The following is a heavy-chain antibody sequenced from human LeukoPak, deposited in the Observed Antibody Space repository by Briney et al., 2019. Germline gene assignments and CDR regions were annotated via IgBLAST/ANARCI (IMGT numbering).Heavy chain of an antibody. CDR2: IKQDGSEK. Sequence: GGSLRLSCAASGFTFSSYWMSWVRQAPGKGLEWVANIKQDGSEKYYVDSVKGRFTISRDNAKNSLYLQMNSLRAEDTAVYYCAREDYYDSSGYYDAFDIWGQGTMVTVSS. J-gene: IGHJ3*02. V-gene: IGHV3-7*01. CDR3: AREDYYDSSGYYDAFDI. CDR1: GFTFSSYW. D-gene: IGHD3-22*01.